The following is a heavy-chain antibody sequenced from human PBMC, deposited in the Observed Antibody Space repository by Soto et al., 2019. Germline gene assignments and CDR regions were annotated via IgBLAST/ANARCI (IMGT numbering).Heavy chain of an antibody. D-gene: IGHD2-21*01. CDR1: GGTFSSYA. Sequence: SVKVSCKASGGTFSSYAISWVRQAPGQGLEWMGWIIPIFGTANYAQKFQGRVTITADASTSTAYMELSSLRSDDTAVFYCAGWTLGVGDSAYTSPYYGMDVWGQGSTVTVSS. CDR2: IIPIFGTA. CDR3: AGWTLGVGDSAYTSPYYGMDV. V-gene: IGHV1-69*13. J-gene: IGHJ6*02.